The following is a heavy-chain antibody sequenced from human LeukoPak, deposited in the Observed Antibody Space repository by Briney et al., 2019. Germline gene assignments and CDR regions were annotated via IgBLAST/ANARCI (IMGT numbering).Heavy chain of an antibody. CDR1: GGSISSSSYY. J-gene: IGHJ4*02. CDR3: ARRHSSGLLFDY. D-gene: IGHD6-19*01. CDR2: IYYSGST. Sequence: SETLSLTRTVSGGSISSSSYYWGWIRQPPGKGLEWIGSIYYSGSTYYNPSLKSRVTISVDTSKNQFSLKLSSVTAADTAVYYCARRHSSGLLFDYWGQGTLVTVSS. V-gene: IGHV4-39*01.